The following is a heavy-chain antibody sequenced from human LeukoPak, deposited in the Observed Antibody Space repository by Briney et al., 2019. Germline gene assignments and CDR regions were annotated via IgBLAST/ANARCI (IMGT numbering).Heavy chain of an antibody. J-gene: IGHJ4*02. D-gene: IGHD3-22*01. CDR3: ARGNDYYDSSGGLHYFDY. Sequence: ASVKVSCKASGYTFTGYYMHWVRQAPGQGLEWMGGIIPIFGTANYAQKFQGRVTITADESTSTAYMELSSLRSEDTAVYYCARGNDYYDSSGGLHYFDYWGQGTLVTVSS. CDR2: IIPIFGTA. V-gene: IGHV1-69*13. CDR1: GYTFTGYY.